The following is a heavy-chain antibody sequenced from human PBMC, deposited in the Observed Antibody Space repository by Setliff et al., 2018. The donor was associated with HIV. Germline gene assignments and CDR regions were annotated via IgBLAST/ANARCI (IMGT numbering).Heavy chain of an antibody. Sequence: GGSLRLSCAASGFIFSSSWMNWFRRAPGKGLEWVGRIKSKKNGETTDYAPPVKGRCGISRDDSLNILYLQMTRLNIEDTGIYYCTTGYSTPWHDHQWGQGTLVTVSS. D-gene: IGHD5-12*01. J-gene: IGHJ4*02. CDR2: IKSKKNGETT. CDR3: TTGYSTPWHDHQ. V-gene: IGHV3-15*01. CDR1: GFIFSSSW.